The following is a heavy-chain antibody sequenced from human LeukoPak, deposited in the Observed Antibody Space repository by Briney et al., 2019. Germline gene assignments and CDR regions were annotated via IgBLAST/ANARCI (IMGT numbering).Heavy chain of an antibody. V-gene: IGHV3-21*01. CDR3: AKDEELQWELPETIDY. J-gene: IGHJ4*02. Sequence: PGGSLRLSCAASGFTFSSYSMNWVRQAPGKGLEWVSSISSSSNYIYYADSVKGRFTISRDNAKNSLYLQMNSLRAEDTAVYYCAKDEELQWELPETIDYWGQGTLVTVSS. CDR2: ISSSSNYI. D-gene: IGHD1-26*01. CDR1: GFTFSSYS.